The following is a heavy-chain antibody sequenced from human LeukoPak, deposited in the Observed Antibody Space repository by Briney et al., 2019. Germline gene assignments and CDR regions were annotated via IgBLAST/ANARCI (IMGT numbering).Heavy chain of an antibody. CDR3: ARDAGGSGYDVLDY. Sequence: ASVTVSCKGSGYTFTTYGISWVRQAPGQGLEWMGWITTYNGKTHYAQKFQGRVTMTAGTSTRTVSMELRSLRSDDTAVYYCARDAGGSGYDVLDYWGQGTLVTVSS. J-gene: IGHJ4*02. V-gene: IGHV1-18*04. CDR2: ITTYNGKT. CDR1: GYTFTTYG. D-gene: IGHD3-22*01.